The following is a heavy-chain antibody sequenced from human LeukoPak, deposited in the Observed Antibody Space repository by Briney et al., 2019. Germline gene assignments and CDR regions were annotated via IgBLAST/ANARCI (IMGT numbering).Heavy chain of an antibody. J-gene: IGHJ5*02. Sequence: GGSLRLSCAASGFTVSSNYMSWVRQAPGKGLEWVSVIYSGGSTYYADHAKGRFTISRDNSKNTLYLQMNSLTVEDTAVYYCAKSPRSAADNWFDPWGQGTLVTVSS. CDR1: GFTVSSNY. D-gene: IGHD6-13*01. V-gene: IGHV3-53*01. CDR3: AKSPRSAADNWFDP. CDR2: IYSGGST.